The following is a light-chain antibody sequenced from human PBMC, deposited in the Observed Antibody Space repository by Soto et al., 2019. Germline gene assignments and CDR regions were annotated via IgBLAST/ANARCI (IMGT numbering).Light chain of an antibody. CDR3: QPVNSYPQT. Sequence: DIQMTMSPSTVSAYVGDRVIITFRASQSISNWLAWYQQKPGKAPNLLIYKASSLKSGVPSRFSGSGSGTEFTLTISSLQPEDFATYYCQPVNSYPQTFGQGTRL. V-gene: IGKV1-5*03. J-gene: IGKJ5*01. CDR2: KAS. CDR1: QSISNW.